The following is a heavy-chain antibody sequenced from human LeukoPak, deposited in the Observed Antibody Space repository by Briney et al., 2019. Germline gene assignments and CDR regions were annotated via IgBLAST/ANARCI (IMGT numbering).Heavy chain of an antibody. Sequence: SETLSLTCAVYGGSFSGYYWSWIRQPPGKGLEWIGEINHSGSTNYNPSLKSRVTMSVDTSKNQFSLKLSSVTAADTAVYYCARGGSGYYDLDAFDIWGQGTMVTVSS. CDR3: ARGGSGYYDLDAFDI. D-gene: IGHD3-22*01. J-gene: IGHJ3*02. CDR1: GGSFSGYY. V-gene: IGHV4-34*01. CDR2: INHSGST.